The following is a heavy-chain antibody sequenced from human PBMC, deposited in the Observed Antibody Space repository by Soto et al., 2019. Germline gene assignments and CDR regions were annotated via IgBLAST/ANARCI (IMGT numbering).Heavy chain of an antibody. CDR2: ISYDGRIK. D-gene: IGHD6-19*01. J-gene: IGHJ4*02. CDR1: GFTFSSYA. CDR3: ARDHAPVAGTSLPGY. V-gene: IGHV3-30*04. Sequence: GGSLGLSCAASGFTFSSYAMHCVRQAPGKGLEWVALISYDGRIKYYADSVRGRFSISRDNSKNTLYLQMNSLRTEDTAVYYCARDHAPVAGTSLPGYWGQGTLVRVSS.